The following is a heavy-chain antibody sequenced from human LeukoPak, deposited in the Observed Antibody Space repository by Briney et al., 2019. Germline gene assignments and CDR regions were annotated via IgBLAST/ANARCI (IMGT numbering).Heavy chain of an antibody. CDR1: GGSFSGYY. CDR2: INHSGST. V-gene: IGHV4-34*01. J-gene: IGHJ4*02. CDR3: ARFDAAAGEFDY. Sequence: PSETLSLTCAVYGGSFSGYYWSWIRQPPGKGLEWIGEINHSGSTNYNPSLKSRVTISVDTSKNQFSLKLSSVTAADTAVYYCARFDAAAGEFDYWGQGTLVTVSS. D-gene: IGHD6-13*01.